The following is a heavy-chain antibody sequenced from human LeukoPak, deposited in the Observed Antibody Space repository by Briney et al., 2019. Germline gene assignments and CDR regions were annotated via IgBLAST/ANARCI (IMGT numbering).Heavy chain of an antibody. CDR1: GYSFTSYW. J-gene: IGHJ5*02. CDR3: ARASGEYCSGGSCSGWFEP. Sequence: GESLKISCKGSGYSFTSYWIGWVRQMPGKGLEWMGIIYPGDSDTRYSPSFQGQVTISADKSISTAYLQWSSLKASDTAMYYCARASGEYCSGGSCSGWFEPWGQGTLVTVSS. CDR2: IYPGDSDT. D-gene: IGHD2-15*01. V-gene: IGHV5-51*01.